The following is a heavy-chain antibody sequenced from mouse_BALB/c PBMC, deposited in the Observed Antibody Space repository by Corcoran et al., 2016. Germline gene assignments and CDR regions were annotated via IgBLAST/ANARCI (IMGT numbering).Heavy chain of an antibody. J-gene: IGHJ4*01. V-gene: IGHV1-9*01. Sequence: QVQLQQSGAELMKPGASVKISCKATGYTFSSYWIEWVKQRPGHGLEWIGEILPGSGRTNYNEKFKGKATFTADTASNTAYMQLSSLTSEDSAVYYCARAKLCYAMYYWGQGTSVTVSS. CDR1: GYTFSSYW. CDR2: ILPGSGRT. CDR3: ARAKLCYAMYY. D-gene: IGHD6-1*01.